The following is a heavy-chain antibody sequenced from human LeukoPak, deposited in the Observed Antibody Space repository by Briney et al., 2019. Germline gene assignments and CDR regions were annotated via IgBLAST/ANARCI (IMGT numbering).Heavy chain of an antibody. CDR1: GFTFDDYA. V-gene: IGHV3-9*01. CDR2: ISWRSGSI. Sequence: GRSLRLSCAASGFTFDDYAMHWVRQAPGKGLEWVSGISWRSGSIGYADSVKGRFTISRDNAENSLYLQMNSLRAEDTALYYCAKDFNPYRALGMDVWGQGTTVTVSS. D-gene: IGHD4-11*01. CDR3: AKDFNPYRALGMDV. J-gene: IGHJ6*02.